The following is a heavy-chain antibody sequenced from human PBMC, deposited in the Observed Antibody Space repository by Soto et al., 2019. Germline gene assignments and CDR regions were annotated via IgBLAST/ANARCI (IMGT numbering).Heavy chain of an antibody. D-gene: IGHD2-8*01. CDR2: IYYSGST. CDR3: ARNGGYCSDGVCPDWLDP. Sequence: SETLSLTCTVSCGSISSSSYYWGWIRQPPGKGLEWIGSIYYSGSTYYNLSLKSRVTISVDTSKNQLSLKLSSVTAADTAVYYCARNGGYCSDGVCPDWLDPWGQGTLVTVS. V-gene: IGHV4-39*01. CDR1: CGSISSSSYY. J-gene: IGHJ5*02.